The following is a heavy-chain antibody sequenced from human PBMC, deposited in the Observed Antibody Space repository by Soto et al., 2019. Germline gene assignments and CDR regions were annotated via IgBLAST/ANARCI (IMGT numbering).Heavy chain of an antibody. J-gene: IGHJ4*03. V-gene: IGHV4-30-2*01. CDR2: IYHTGTT. CDR1: GGSINSGDYS. Sequence: SETLSLTCAVSGGSINSGDYSWTWIRQPPGKGLEWIGYIYHTGTTYYNVSLKSRVTISVDTSKNQFSLKLSSVTAADTAVYYCARGYGRNFDYWGQGTTVTVSS. CDR3: ARGYGRNFDY. D-gene: IGHD5-18*01.